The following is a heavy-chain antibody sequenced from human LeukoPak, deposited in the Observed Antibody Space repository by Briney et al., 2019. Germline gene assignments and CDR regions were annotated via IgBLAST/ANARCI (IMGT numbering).Heavy chain of an antibody. V-gene: IGHV4-61*02. Sequence: SETLSLTCTVSGGSISSGSYYWSWTRQPAGKGLEWIGRIYTSGSTNYNPSLKSRVTISVDTSKNQFSLKLSSVTAADTAVYYCARTRTPYYDFWSGSQGDYYYMDVWGKGTTVTVSS. D-gene: IGHD3-3*01. CDR3: ARTRTPYYDFWSGSQGDYYYMDV. J-gene: IGHJ6*03. CDR2: IYTSGST. CDR1: GGSISSGSYY.